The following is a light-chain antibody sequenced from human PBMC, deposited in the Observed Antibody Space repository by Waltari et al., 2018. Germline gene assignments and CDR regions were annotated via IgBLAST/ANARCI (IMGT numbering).Light chain of an antibody. CDR2: DAS. CDR1: QSVSSY. V-gene: IGKV3-11*01. Sequence: EIVLTQSPATLSLSPGERATLSCRASQSVSSYLAWYHQKPGQAPRLLIYDASNRATGIPARFSGSGSGTDFTLTISSLEPEDFAVYYCQQRSNWPRGAFGQGTRLEIK. CDR3: QQRSNWPRGA. J-gene: IGKJ5*01.